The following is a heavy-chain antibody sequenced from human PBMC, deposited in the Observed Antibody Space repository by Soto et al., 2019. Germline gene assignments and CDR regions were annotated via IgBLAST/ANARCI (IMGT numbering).Heavy chain of an antibody. D-gene: IGHD3-10*01. Sequence: QVHLQESGPGLVKPSETLSLTCTVSGDSISSGPYYWSWIRQHPGKGLEWIGYIYFSGTTYYTPSLKSRLSISMDTSKNQFSLKLRSVTAADTAVYFCARGDYASGRRCGFDPWGQGTLVSVSS. J-gene: IGHJ5*02. CDR1: GDSISSGPYY. CDR3: ARGDYASGRRCGFDP. V-gene: IGHV4-31*03. CDR2: IYFSGTT.